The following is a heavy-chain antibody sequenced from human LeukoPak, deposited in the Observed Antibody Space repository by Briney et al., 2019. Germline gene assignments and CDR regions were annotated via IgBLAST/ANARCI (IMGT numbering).Heavy chain of an antibody. D-gene: IGHD3-10*01. CDR2: IYSGGST. Sequence: GGSLRLSCAASGFTVSNKYMSWVRQAPGKGLEWVSVIYSGGSTYYADSVKGRFTISRDNSKNTLYLQMNSLRAEDTAVYYCAKLNYYGSGSHRNWFDPWGQGTLVTVSS. J-gene: IGHJ5*02. CDR3: AKLNYYGSGSHRNWFDP. V-gene: IGHV3-53*01. CDR1: GFTVSNKY.